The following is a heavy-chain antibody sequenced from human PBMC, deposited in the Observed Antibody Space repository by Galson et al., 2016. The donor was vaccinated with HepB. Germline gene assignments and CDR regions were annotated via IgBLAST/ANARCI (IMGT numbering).Heavy chain of an antibody. J-gene: IGHJ4*02. D-gene: IGHD6-19*01. V-gene: IGHV1-69*13. CDR1: GGIFSNFA. CDR2: IIPVFRTA. CDR3: AKFSGWYEEKYFFDY. Sequence: SVKVSCKASGGIFSNFAISWVRQAPGQGLEWMGGIIPVFRTANYAQKFQGGVTITADDSTSTAYMELRSLTSEDTAVYYCAKFSGWYEEKYFFDYWGQGTLVTVSS.